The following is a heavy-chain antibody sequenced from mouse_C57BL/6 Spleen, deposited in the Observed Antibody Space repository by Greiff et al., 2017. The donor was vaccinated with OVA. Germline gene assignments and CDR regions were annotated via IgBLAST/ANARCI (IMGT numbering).Heavy chain of an antibody. D-gene: IGHD2-3*01. V-gene: IGHV1-69*01. CDR2: LDPSDSYT. CDR1: GYTFTSYW. J-gene: IGHJ2*01. Sequence: VQLQQSGPELVKPGASVKISCKASGYTFTSYWMHWVKQRPGQGLEWIGELDPSDSYTNYNQKFKGKSTLTVDKSSSTAYMQLSSLTSEDSAVYYCARGEDGYYFDYWGQGTTLTVAS. CDR3: ARGEDGYYFDY.